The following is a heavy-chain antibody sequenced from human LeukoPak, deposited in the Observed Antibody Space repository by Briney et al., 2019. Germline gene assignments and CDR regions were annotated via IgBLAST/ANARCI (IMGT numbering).Heavy chain of an antibody. J-gene: IGHJ4*02. Sequence: PSETLSLTCTVSGGSISSSSYYWGWIRQPPGKGLEWIGSIYYSGSTYHNPSLKSRVTISVDTSKSQFSLKLTSVTAADTAVYYCARRVGGTTPFDYWGQGTLVTVSS. CDR1: GGSISSSSYY. CDR3: ARRVGGTTPFDY. V-gene: IGHV4-39*01. D-gene: IGHD1-26*01. CDR2: IYYSGST.